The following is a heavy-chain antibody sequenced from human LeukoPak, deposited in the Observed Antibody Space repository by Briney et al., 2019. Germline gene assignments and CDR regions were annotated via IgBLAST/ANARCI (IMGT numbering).Heavy chain of an antibody. D-gene: IGHD3-22*01. CDR1: GFTFSSYA. J-gene: IGHJ4*02. CDR3: AKDPVGDSSGYGVDY. Sequence: PGGSLRLSCAASGFTFSSYAMSWVRQAPGKGLEWVSAISGSGGSTYYAGSVKGRFTISRGNSKNTLYLQMNSLRAEDTAIYYCAKDPVGDSSGYGVDYWGQGTLVTVSS. CDR2: ISGSGGST. V-gene: IGHV3-23*01.